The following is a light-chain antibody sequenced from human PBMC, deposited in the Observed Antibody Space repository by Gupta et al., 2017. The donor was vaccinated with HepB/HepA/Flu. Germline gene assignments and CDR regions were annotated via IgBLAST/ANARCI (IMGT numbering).Light chain of an antibody. CDR3: AAWDDSRNGPV. Sequence: SVLTPPPSASGPPGQRVTISCSGSSSNIGSNTVNWYHQLPGAAPKLLIYSNNKRPSVVPARFSGSKSATSASVSISGLQAEDEADYYCAAWDDSRNGPVFGGGTKLTVL. V-gene: IGLV1-44*01. CDR1: SSNIGSNT. CDR2: SNN. J-gene: IGLJ2*01.